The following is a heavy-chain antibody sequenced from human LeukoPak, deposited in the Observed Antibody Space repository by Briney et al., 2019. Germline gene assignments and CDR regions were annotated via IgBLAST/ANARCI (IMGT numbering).Heavy chain of an antibody. J-gene: IGHJ4*02. CDR1: GFTFSSYS. D-gene: IGHD3-22*01. CDR3: AKDQDYDSNFDY. CDR2: ISSSSSYI. V-gene: IGHV3-21*01. Sequence: GGSLRLSCAASGFTFSSYSMNWVRQAPGKGLEWVSSISSSSSYIYYADSVKGRFTISRDNAKNSLYLQMNSLRAEDTAVYYCAKDQDYDSNFDYWGQGTLVTVSS.